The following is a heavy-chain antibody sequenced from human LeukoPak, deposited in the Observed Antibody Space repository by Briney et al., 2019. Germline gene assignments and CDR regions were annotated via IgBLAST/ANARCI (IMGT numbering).Heavy chain of an antibody. CDR1: GGSFSSAAYS. D-gene: IGHD6-13*01. J-gene: IGHJ4*02. Sequence: TLSLTCAVSGGSFSSAAYSWTWIRQPPGKGLEWIGYIYYSGSSYHNPSLKSRVTMSVDRSKNQFSLRLSYVTAADTAVYYCARTEGAAYLDYWGQGALVTVSS. CDR2: IYYSGSS. V-gene: IGHV4-30-4*07. CDR3: ARTEGAAYLDY.